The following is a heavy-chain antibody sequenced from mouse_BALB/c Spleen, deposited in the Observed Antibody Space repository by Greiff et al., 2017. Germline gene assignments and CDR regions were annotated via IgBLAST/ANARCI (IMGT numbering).Heavy chain of an antibody. J-gene: IGHJ2*01. CDR1: GYSFTGYY. V-gene: IGHV1-31*01. D-gene: IGHD2-14*01. CDR3: AREVRGYFDY. Sequence: VQLQQSGPELVKPGASVKISCKASGYSFTGYYMHWVKQSHVKSLEWIGRINPYNGATSYNQNFKDKASLTVDKSSSTAYMELHSLTSEDSAVYYCAREVRGYFDYWGQGTTLTVSS. CDR2: INPYNGAT.